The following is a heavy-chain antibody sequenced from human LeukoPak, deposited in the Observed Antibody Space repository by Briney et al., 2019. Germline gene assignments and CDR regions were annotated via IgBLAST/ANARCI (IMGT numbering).Heavy chain of an antibody. J-gene: IGHJ3*02. CDR3: ALFGDFRIGDDAFDI. D-gene: IGHD2-21*02. Sequence: GGSLRLSCVASGFTFGNHGMHWVRQAPGKGLEWVAVISHDGSHSYYADSVKGRFTISRDNPKHTLYLQINSLRAEDTAVYYCALFGDFRIGDDAFDIWGQGTMVTVSS. CDR1: GFTFGNHG. V-gene: IGHV3-30*03. CDR2: ISHDGSHS.